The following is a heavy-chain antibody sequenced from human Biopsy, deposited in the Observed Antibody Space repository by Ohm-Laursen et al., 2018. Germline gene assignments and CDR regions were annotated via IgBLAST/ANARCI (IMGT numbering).Heavy chain of an antibody. CDR3: ATKLTGYFHH. CDR2: NIPILGTG. CDR1: GGTFSNYG. V-gene: IGHV1-69*06. Sequence: SSVKVSCKAPGGTFSNYGVNWVRQAPGQGLEWLGGNIPILGTGNYAQKFQDRVTVAADTSTSTATMELRSLRSDDTAVYYCATKLTGYFHHWGQGTLAIVSS. J-gene: IGHJ1*01. D-gene: IGHD3-9*01.